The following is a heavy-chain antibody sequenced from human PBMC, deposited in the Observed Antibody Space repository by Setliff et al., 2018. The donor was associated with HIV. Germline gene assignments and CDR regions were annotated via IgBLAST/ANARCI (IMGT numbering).Heavy chain of an antibody. CDR3: ARLDSHGGDEY. D-gene: IGHD5-18*01. CDR1: GGSISGSSYY. V-gene: IGHV4-39*01. J-gene: IGHJ4*02. Sequence: SETLSLTXIVSGGSISGSSYYWGWIRQPPGKGLEWIGNIYYSGSTYYNPSLKSRVTISVDTSQNQFSLNLSSMTAADTAVYYCARLDSHGGDEYWGQGTLVTVSS. CDR2: IYYSGST.